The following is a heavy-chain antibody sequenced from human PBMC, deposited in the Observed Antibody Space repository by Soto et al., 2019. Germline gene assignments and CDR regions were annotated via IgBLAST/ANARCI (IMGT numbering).Heavy chain of an antibody. J-gene: IGHJ3*02. V-gene: IGHV3-23*01. CDR3: ARRVIVSSRAIDI. Sequence: GGSLRLSCAASGFAFSSHAMSWVRQAPGKGLEWVAGISDGGGLTYDADSVRGRFAISSDNSRNTLYLQMNSLRDDDTALYYCARRVIVSSRAIDIWGQGTMVTVSS. CDR2: ISDGGGLT. D-gene: IGHD2-15*01. CDR1: GFAFSSHA.